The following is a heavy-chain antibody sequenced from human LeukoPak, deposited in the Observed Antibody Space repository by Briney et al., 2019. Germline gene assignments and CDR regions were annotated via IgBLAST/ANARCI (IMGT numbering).Heavy chain of an antibody. Sequence: GASVKVSCEASGYTFTSYGISWVRQAPGQGLEWMGWISAYNGNTNYAQKLQGRVTMTTDTSTSTAYMELRSLRSDDTAVYYCARDPSSSWWQRDAFDIWGQGTMVTVSS. D-gene: IGHD6-13*01. J-gene: IGHJ3*02. CDR3: ARDPSSSWWQRDAFDI. CDR1: GYTFTSYG. V-gene: IGHV1-18*01. CDR2: ISAYNGNT.